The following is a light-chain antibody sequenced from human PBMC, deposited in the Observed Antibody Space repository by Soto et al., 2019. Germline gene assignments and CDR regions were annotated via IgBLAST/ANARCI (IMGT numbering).Light chain of an antibody. J-gene: IGKJ2*01. CDR3: QQYASSPFT. Sequence: EIVLAQSPGTLSLSLGERASLSCRASQSVSSSFLAWYQQKRGQPPRLLIYGASNRATGIPDRFSGSGSGTDFTLTISRLEPEDFAVYYCQQYASSPFTFGQGTKVDIK. V-gene: IGKV3-20*01. CDR1: QSVSSSF. CDR2: GAS.